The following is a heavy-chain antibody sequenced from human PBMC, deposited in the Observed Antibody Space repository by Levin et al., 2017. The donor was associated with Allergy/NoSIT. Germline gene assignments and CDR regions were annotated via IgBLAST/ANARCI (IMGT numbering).Heavy chain of an antibody. CDR3: ARGTYYYYDSSGDLVWFDP. V-gene: IGHV4-59*01. J-gene: IGHJ5*02. CDR1: GASISSYY. Sequence: AGGSLRLSCTVSGASISSYYWTWIRQPPGKGLEWIGYIYHSGSSDYNPSLKSRVTISLDASKNQFSLKLSSVTAADTAVYYCARGTYYYYDSSGDLVWFDPWGQGTLVTVSS. CDR2: IYHSGSS. D-gene: IGHD3-22*01.